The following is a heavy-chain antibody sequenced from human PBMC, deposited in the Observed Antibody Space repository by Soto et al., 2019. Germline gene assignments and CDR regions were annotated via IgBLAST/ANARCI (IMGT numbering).Heavy chain of an antibody. CDR1: GDSISHYY. CDR2: VHHSEGT. CDR3: ARDTGYCSGGSCNTGHFDY. V-gene: IGHV4-59*12. J-gene: IGHJ4*02. D-gene: IGHD2-15*01. Sequence: PSETLSLTCTVSGDSISHYYWSWIRKPPGRGLEWIGYVHHSEGTNYNPSLKSRVTILGDTSRNQFSLKLRSVTAADTAVYYCARDTGYCSGGSCNTGHFDYWGQGTLVTVSS.